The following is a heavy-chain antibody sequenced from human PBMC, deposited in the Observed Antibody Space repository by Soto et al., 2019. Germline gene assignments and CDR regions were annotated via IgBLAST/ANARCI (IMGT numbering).Heavy chain of an antibody. Sequence: ASVKVSCKASGYTFTSYAMPWVRQAPGQRLEWMGWINAGNGNTKYSQKFQGRVTITRDTSASTAYMELSSLRSEDTAVYYCARDAGELEYFQHWGQGTLVTVSS. D-gene: IGHD1-26*01. V-gene: IGHV1-3*01. CDR3: ARDAGELEYFQH. CDR1: GYTFTSYA. CDR2: INAGNGNT. J-gene: IGHJ1*01.